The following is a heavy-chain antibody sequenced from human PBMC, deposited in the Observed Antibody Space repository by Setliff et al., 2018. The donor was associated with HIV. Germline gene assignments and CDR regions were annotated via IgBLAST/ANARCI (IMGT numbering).Heavy chain of an antibody. V-gene: IGHV1-69*13. D-gene: IGHD3-10*01. CDR2: IVPLYGAA. CDR1: GGTLGSFA. CDR3: ARVYDSGSDHYYNMDV. Sequence: WASVKVSCKASGGTLGSFAMSWVRQAPGRGLEWVGGIVPLYGAADYAQKFHGRVTITVDEVTSTGYMELSSLRSEDTAVYYCARVYDSGSDHYYNMDVWGRGTTVTVSS. J-gene: IGHJ6*03.